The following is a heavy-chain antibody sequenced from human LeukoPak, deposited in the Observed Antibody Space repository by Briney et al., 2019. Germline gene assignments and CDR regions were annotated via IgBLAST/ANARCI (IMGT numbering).Heavy chain of an antibody. Sequence: PSETLSLTCTVSGGSISTYSWTWVRQPPGQGLEWIGNIYYSGSTNYNPSLKSRVTISIDTSKNQFSLKVSSVTAADTAVYYCARAHSSGWPHMFDPWGQGTLVTVPS. CDR3: ARAHSSGWPHMFDP. J-gene: IGHJ5*02. CDR1: GGSISTYS. D-gene: IGHD6-19*01. CDR2: IYYSGST. V-gene: IGHV4-59*01.